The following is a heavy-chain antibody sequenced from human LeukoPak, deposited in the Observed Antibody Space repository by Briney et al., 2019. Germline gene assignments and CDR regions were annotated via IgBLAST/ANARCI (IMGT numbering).Heavy chain of an antibody. CDR3: AKAGPGGGLIVKVYYFDY. V-gene: IGHV3-21*01. J-gene: IGHJ4*02. CDR1: GFSFSSYG. CDR2: ISSSSTYI. Sequence: PGGSLTLSCAASGFSFSSYGMSWFRQAPGKGLEWVASISSSSTYISYADSVKGRFTISRDNAENSLYLQMSSLRAEDTAVYYCAKAGPGGGLIVKVYYFDYWGQGTLVTVSS. D-gene: IGHD3-16*02.